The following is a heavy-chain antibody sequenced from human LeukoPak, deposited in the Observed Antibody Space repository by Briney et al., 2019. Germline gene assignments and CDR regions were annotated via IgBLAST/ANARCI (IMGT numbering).Heavy chain of an antibody. D-gene: IGHD6-19*01. CDR2: ISAYNGNT. V-gene: IGHV1-18*01. CDR1: GYTFTSYG. Sequence: ASVKVSCKASGYTFTSYGISWVRQAPGQGLEWMGWISAYNGNTNYAEKLQGRVTMTTDTSTSTAYMELRSLRSDDTAVYYCARITYSGWAFDYWGQGTLVTVSS. CDR3: ARITYSGWAFDY. J-gene: IGHJ4*02.